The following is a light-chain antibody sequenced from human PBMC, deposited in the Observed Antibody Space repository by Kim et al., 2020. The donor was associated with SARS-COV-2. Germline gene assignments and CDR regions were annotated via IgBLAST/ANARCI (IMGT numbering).Light chain of an antibody. CDR1: SSDVGSYNL. V-gene: IGLV2-23*02. CDR2: EVS. Sequence: QSALTQPASVSGSPGQSITISCTGTSSDVGSYNLVSWYQQHPGKAPKLMIYEVSKRPSGVSNRFSGSKSGNTASLTISGLQAEDEADYYCCSYAGSSTFEVFGTGTKVPVL. CDR3: CSYAGSSTFEV. J-gene: IGLJ1*01.